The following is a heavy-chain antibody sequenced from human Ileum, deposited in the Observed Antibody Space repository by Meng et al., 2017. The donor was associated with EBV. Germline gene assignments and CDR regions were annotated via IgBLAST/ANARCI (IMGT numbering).Heavy chain of an antibody. V-gene: IGHV4-4*02. J-gene: IGHJ1*01. CDR1: VDSITNHHC. Sequence: VRLRESDPPMGKPAETLSPPAAFSVDSITNHHCWACVRQPPGNGLAWIAAIPHRGSSAYNPSLKSRVSMSIDKSQNQFSLKLTSVTAADTAVYHCLRGSGGSVWGQGTLVTVSS. CDR2: IPHRGSS. D-gene: IGHD3-10*01. CDR3: LRGSGGSV.